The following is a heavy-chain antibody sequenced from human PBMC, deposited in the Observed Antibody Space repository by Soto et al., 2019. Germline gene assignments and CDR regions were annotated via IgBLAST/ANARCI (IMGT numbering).Heavy chain of an antibody. D-gene: IGHD2-15*01. Sequence: ASVKVSCKASGGTFSSYAISWVRQAPGQGLEWMGGIIPIFGTANYAQKFQGRVTITADESTSTAYMELSSLRSEDTAVYYCARTPPLGYCSGGSCYLNWFDPWGQGTLVTVSS. J-gene: IGHJ5*02. CDR1: GGTFSSYA. V-gene: IGHV1-69*13. CDR2: IIPIFGTA. CDR3: ARTPPLGYCSGGSCYLNWFDP.